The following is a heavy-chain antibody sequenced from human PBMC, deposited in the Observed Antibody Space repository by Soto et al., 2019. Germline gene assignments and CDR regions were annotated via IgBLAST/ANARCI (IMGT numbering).Heavy chain of an antibody. J-gene: IGHJ4*01. Sequence: PSETLSLTCTVSGAPITINYWSWIRQAPGKGLEWIGYIYYSGSTTYNPSLKSRVTMSADTSKDQFSLKLNSVTAADTAVYYCARDDAGHYEHRGPGILVTVSS. D-gene: IGHD3-9*01. CDR1: GAPITINY. V-gene: IGHV4-59*01. CDR2: IYYSGST. CDR3: ARDDAGHYEH.